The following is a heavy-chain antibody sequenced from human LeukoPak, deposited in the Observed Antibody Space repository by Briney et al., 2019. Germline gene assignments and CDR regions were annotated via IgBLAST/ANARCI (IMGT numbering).Heavy chain of an antibody. J-gene: IGHJ4*02. V-gene: IGHV1-8*01. CDR3: ASYQGGAGGDYGAFDY. CDR1: GYTFTSYD. CDR2: MNPNSGNT. D-gene: IGHD4-17*01. Sequence: ASVKVSCKASGYTFTSYDINWVRQATGQGLEWMGWMNPNSGNTGYAQKFQGRVTMTRNTSINTAYMELSSVRSEDTAVYYCASYQGGAGGDYGAFDYWGQGTLVTVSS.